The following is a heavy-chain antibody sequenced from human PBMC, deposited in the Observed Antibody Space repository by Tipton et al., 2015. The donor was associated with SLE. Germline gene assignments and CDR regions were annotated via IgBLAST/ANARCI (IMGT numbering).Heavy chain of an antibody. CDR1: GGSISSYY. J-gene: IGHJ4*02. CDR3: ARGDSGSSLDY. V-gene: IGHV4-59*12. Sequence: TLSLTCTVSGGSISSYYWSWIRQPPGKGLEWIGSIYYSGSTYYNPSLKSRVTISVDTSKNQFSLKLSSVTAADTAVYYCARGDSGSSLDYWGQGTLVTVSS. CDR2: IYYSGST. D-gene: IGHD3-10*01.